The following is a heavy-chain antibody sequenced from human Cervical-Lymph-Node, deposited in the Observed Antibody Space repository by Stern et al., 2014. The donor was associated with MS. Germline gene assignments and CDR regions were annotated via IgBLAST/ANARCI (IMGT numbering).Heavy chain of an antibody. CDR2: ISSSSSTI. Sequence: EMQLVESGGGLVQPGGSLRLSCAASGFTFSSYSMNWVRQAPGKGLEWVSYISSSSSTIYYADSVKGRFTISRDNAKNSLYLQMNSLRDEDTAVYYCARDSGDYGPYWYFDLWGRGTLVTVSS. D-gene: IGHD4-17*01. J-gene: IGHJ2*01. CDR1: GFTFSSYS. V-gene: IGHV3-48*02. CDR3: ARDSGDYGPYWYFDL.